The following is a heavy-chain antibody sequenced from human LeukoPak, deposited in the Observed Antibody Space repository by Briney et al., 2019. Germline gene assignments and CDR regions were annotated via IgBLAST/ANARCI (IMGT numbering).Heavy chain of an antibody. CDR2: IYYSGST. CDR1: GGSISSYY. D-gene: IGHD2-15*01. CDR3: ARGVGSCFDY. V-gene: IGHV4-59*01. J-gene: IGHJ4*02. Sequence: PSETLSLTCTVSGGSISSYYWSWIRQPPGKGLEWIGYIYYSGSTNYNPSLKSRVTISVDTSKNQFSLKLSSVTAADTAVYYCARGVGSCFDYWGQGTLVTVSS.